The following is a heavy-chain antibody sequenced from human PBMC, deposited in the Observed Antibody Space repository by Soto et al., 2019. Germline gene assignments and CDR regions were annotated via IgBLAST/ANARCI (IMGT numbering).Heavy chain of an antibody. CDR1: GGSISSSSYY. CDR2: IYYSGST. V-gene: IGHV4-39*01. D-gene: IGHD5-18*01. CDR3: ARQNRGYSYGITGYYYATDV. Sequence: PSETLSLTCTVSGGSISSSSYYWGWIRQPPGKGLEWIGSIYYSGSTYYNPSLKSRVTISVDTSKNQFSLKLSSVTAADTAVYYCARQNRGYSYGITGYYYATDVSGPAPTVTLSS. J-gene: IGHJ6*02.